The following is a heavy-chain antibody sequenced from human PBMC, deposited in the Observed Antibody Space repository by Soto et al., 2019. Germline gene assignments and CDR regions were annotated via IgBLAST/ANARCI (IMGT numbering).Heavy chain of an antibody. D-gene: IGHD3-22*01. CDR3: ARANYFESSGYYPGDY. V-gene: IGHV4-30-4*01. Sequence: SETLSLTCTVSGVSISSGDYYRSWIRQPPGKGLEWIGYIYYSENTYSNPSLKSRVAISGDTSKNQFSLKLSSVTAADTAVYYCARANYFESSGYYPGDYWGQGTLVTVSS. CDR2: IYYSENT. J-gene: IGHJ4*02. CDR1: GVSISSGDYY.